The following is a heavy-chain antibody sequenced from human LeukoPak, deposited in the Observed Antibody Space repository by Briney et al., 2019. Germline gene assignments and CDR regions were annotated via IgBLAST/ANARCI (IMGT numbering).Heavy chain of an antibody. Sequence: ASVKVSCKASGYTFTDYYMHWVRQAPGKGLEWMGWINPNSGDTNHAQNFQGRVTLTRDTSISTAYMELSSLRSDDSAVYYCAGEYCSGGSCRQGFDYWGQGTLVTVSS. D-gene: IGHD2-15*01. CDR1: GYTFTDYY. V-gene: IGHV1-2*02. J-gene: IGHJ4*02. CDR2: INPNSGDT. CDR3: AGEYCSGGSCRQGFDY.